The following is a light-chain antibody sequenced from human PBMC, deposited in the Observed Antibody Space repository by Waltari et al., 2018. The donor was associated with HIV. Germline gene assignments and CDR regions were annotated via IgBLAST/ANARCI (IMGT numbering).Light chain of an antibody. Sequence: DIQMTQSPSTLSASVGDRVTITCRASQSISSWLAWYQQKPGKAPKLLIYKASSLESGGPSRFSGSGSGTEFTLTISSLQPDDFATYYCQQYNSCPWTFGQGTKVEIK. CDR3: QQYNSCPWT. CDR2: KAS. CDR1: QSISSW. J-gene: IGKJ1*01. V-gene: IGKV1-5*03.